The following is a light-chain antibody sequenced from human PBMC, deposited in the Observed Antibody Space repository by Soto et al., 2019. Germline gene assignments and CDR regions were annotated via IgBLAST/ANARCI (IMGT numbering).Light chain of an antibody. CDR1: QSISTW. CDR2: DAS. V-gene: IGKV1-5*01. Sequence: DIQMTQSPSTVSASVGGSVTITCRASQSISTWLAWYQQKPGKAPNLLIYDASSLESGVPSRFSGSGSGTQFTLTISSLQPDDFATYYCQQYNSFSKTFGQGTKVEIK. CDR3: QQYNSFSKT. J-gene: IGKJ1*01.